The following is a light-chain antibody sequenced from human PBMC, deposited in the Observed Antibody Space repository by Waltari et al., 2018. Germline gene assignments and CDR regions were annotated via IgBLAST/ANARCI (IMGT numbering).Light chain of an antibody. CDR1: QSLLSNADNKNY. J-gene: IGKJ3*01. CDR2: WAF. CDR3: QQHYGSPLT. V-gene: IGKV4-1*01. Sequence: DIVMTQSPDSLAVSLGERATITCKSSQSLLSNADNKNYLAWFQQKPGQPLTLLIYWAFILESGVPDRFSGGGSGTDFTLTISNLQAEDVAVYYCQQHYGSPLTFGPGTRVDIK.